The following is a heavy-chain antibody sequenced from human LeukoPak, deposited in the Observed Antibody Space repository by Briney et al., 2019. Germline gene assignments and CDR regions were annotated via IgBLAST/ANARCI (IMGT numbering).Heavy chain of an antibody. J-gene: IGHJ2*01. CDR3: AKPAKGSYPYWYFDL. CDR1: GFTFSSYA. Sequence: PGGSLRLSCAASGFTFSSYAMSWVRQAPGKGLEWVSAISGSGGTTYYADSVKGRFTISRDNSKNTLFLQMNSLRAEDTAVYYCAKPAKGSYPYWYFDLWGRGTLVTVSS. D-gene: IGHD1-26*01. CDR2: ISGSGGTT. V-gene: IGHV3-23*01.